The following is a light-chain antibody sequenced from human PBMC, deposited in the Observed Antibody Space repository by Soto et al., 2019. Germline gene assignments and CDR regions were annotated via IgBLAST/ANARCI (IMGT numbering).Light chain of an antibody. CDR3: TSYVGNDIWV. CDR2: EVT. CDR1: SSDVGAYEY. J-gene: IGLJ3*02. V-gene: IGLV2-8*01. Sequence: QSALTQPPSASGSPGQSVTISCTGTSSDVGAYEYVSWYQQYPGEAPKLMIYEVTKRPSGVPDRFSGSKSGNTASLTVSGLQAEDEADYYCTSYVGNDIWVFGGGTKVTVL.